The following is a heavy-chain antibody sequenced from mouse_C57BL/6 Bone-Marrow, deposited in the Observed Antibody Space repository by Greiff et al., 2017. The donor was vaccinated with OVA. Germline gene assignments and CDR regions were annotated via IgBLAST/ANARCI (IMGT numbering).Heavy chain of an antibody. CDR3: ARGGSPWFAY. CDR2: INPYNGGT. V-gene: IGHV1-19*01. Sequence: VQLQQSGPVLVKPGASVQMSCKASGYTFTDYYMTWVKQSHGKSLEWIGFINPYNGGTSYNQTFKGKATLTVDKSSSTAYMELNSLTSEDSAVYYCARGGSPWFAYWGQGTLVTVSA. CDR1: GYTFTDYY. J-gene: IGHJ3*01.